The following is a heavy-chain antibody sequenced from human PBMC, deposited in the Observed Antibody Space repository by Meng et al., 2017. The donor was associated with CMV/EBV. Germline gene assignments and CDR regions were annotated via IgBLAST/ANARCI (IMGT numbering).Heavy chain of an antibody. CDR3: ARERGDDSGYNFDS. V-gene: IGHV4-4*07. Sequence: GQLQESGPGLVKPSETLSLTCSVSGGFFSGFFWTWIRQPAGKGLEWIGRIYSTGGTNYNPSFESRVTISLDGSNNQFSLKLNSVTAADTAIYYCARERGDDSGYNFDSWGQGTLVTVSS. CDR2: IYSTGGT. J-gene: IGHJ4*02. CDR1: GGFFSGFF. D-gene: IGHD3-22*01.